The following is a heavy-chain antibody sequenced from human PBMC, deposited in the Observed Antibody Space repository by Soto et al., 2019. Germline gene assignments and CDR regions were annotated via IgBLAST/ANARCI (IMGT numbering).Heavy chain of an antibody. V-gene: IGHV1-69*01. CDR1: GGTFSSYA. CDR2: IIPIFGTA. J-gene: IGHJ6*02. Sequence: QVQLVQSGAEVKKPGSSVKVSCKASGGTFSSYAISWVRQAPGQGLEWMGGIIPIFGTANYAQKFQGRVTITADESTSTAHIELSSLRSEDTAVYYCARCSAAYYYYGMDVWGQGTTVTVSS. D-gene: IGHD2-15*01. CDR3: ARCSAAYYYYGMDV.